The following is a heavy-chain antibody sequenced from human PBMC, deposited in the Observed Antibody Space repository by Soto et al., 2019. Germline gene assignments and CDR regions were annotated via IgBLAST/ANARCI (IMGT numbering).Heavy chain of an antibody. V-gene: IGHV6-1*01. Sequence: SQTLSLTCAIAGDSVSSNSAAWNWIRQSPSRGLEWLGRTYYRSKWYNDYAVSVKSRITINPDTSKNQFSLQLNSVTPEDTAVYYSARVPNYYDSSGYYYYYFDYWGQGTLVTVSS. J-gene: IGHJ4*02. CDR3: ARVPNYYDSSGYYYYYFDY. CDR2: TYYRSKWYN. D-gene: IGHD3-22*01. CDR1: GDSVSSNSAA.